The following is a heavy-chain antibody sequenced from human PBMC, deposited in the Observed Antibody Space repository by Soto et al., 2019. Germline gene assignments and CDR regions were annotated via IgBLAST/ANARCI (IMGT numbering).Heavy chain of an antibody. CDR1: GFTFSSYA. V-gene: IGHV3-30-3*01. J-gene: IGHJ6*02. CDR2: ISYDGSNK. D-gene: IGHD6-13*01. CDR3: GRELEAAPNYYYYGMDV. Sequence: QVQLVESGGGVVQPGRSLRLSCAASGFTFSSYAMHWVRQAPGKGLEWVAVISYDGSNKYYADSVKGRFTISRDNSKNTLYLQKNSLRAEDQAVYYWGRELEAAPNYYYYGMDVWGQGTTVTVSS.